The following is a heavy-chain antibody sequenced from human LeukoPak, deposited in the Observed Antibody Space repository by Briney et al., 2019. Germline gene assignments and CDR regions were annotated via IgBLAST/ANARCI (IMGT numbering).Heavy chain of an antibody. D-gene: IGHD3-10*01. J-gene: IGHJ5*02. V-gene: IGHV4-34*01. CDR3: ARRAYYGSGSYLNWFDP. CDR2: INHSGST. Sequence: PSETLSLTCAVYGGSFSGYYWSWIRQPPGKGLEWIGEINHSGSTNYNPSLKSRVTISVDTSKNQFSLKLSSVTAADTAVYYCARRAYYGSGSYLNWFDPWGQGTLVTVSS. CDR1: GGSFSGYY.